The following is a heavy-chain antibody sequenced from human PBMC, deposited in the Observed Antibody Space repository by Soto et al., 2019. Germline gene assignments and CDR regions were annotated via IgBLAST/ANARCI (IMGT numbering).Heavy chain of an antibody. CDR2: ILYDGSNK. V-gene: IGHV3-30*18. Sequence: GSLRLSCAASGFTFTNYGAHWVRQAPGKGLEWVAVILYDGSNKYYADSVKGRFTISRDNSKNTLYLQMNSLRAEDTAVYYCAKDRGMAARTARIDYWGQGTLVTVSS. CDR1: GFTFTNYG. J-gene: IGHJ4*02. D-gene: IGHD6-6*01. CDR3: AKDRGMAARTARIDY.